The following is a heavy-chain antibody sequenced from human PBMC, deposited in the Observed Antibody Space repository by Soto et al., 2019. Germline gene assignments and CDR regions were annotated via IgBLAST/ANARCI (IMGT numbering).Heavy chain of an antibody. D-gene: IGHD2-2*01. J-gene: IGHJ5*02. CDR2: FDPEDGET. Sequence: ASVKVSCKVSGYTLTELSMHWVRQAPGKGLEWMGGFDPEDGETIYAQKFQGRVTMTEDTSTDTAYMELSSLRSEDTVVYYCATRSLGYCSSTSCPDNWFDPWGQGTLVTVSS. V-gene: IGHV1-24*01. CDR3: ATRSLGYCSSTSCPDNWFDP. CDR1: GYTLTELS.